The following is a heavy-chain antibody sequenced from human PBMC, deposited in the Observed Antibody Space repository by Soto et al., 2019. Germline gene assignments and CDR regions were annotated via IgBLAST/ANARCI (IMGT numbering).Heavy chain of an antibody. CDR1: GFTFSSYA. D-gene: IGHD3-22*01. V-gene: IGHV3-30-3*01. CDR3: ARDQRYYDSSGSTLSV. Sequence: GGSLRLSCAASGFTFSSYAMHWVRQAPGKGLEWVAVISYDGSNKYYADSVKGRLTISRDNSKNTLYLQMNSLRAEDTAVYYGARDQRYYDSSGSTLSVWGQGTTVTVSS. CDR2: ISYDGSNK. J-gene: IGHJ6*02.